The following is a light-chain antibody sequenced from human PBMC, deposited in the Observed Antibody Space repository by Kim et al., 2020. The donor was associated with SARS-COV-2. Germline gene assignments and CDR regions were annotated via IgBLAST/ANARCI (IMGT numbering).Light chain of an antibody. J-gene: IGLJ3*02. CDR3: QSYDRSNVV. V-gene: IGLV6-57*04. CDR2: EDD. Sequence: NFMLTQPHSVSESPEKTVTISCTRSSGGIASNYVQWYQQRPGSAPTIVIYEDDQRPSGVPDRFSCSIDSSSNSASLTISGLKTEDEADYYCQSYDRSNVVFGGGTQLTVL. CDR1: SGGIASNY.